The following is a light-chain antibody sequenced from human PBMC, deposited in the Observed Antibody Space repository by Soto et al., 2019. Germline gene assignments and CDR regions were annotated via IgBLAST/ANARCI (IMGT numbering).Light chain of an antibody. J-gene: IGKJ1*01. Sequence: EVVMTQSPATLSVSPGERVILSGRASQSVSSHLVWYQQKPGQAPRLLIYGASTRATAIPDRFSGSGSGTDFTLTISRLEPEDFAVYYCQQYSSSWTFGQGTKVDIK. CDR2: GAS. CDR3: QQYSSSWT. CDR1: QSVSSH. V-gene: IGKV3D-15*01.